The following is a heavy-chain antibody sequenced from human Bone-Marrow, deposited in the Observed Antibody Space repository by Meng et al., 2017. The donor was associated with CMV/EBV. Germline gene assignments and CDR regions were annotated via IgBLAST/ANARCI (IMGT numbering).Heavy chain of an antibody. CDR1: GASMSGTDHY. Sequence: CSVSGASMSGTDHYWAWIRHHPERGLEWIGYIHYTGSTLYNPSLRSRLTISIDTSKSQFTLNVTSVTAADTAVYYCVRELMAPAAIDFWGQGTLVTVSS. D-gene: IGHD6-13*01. CDR3: VRELMAPAAIDF. CDR2: IHYTGST. V-gene: IGHV4-31*03. J-gene: IGHJ4*02.